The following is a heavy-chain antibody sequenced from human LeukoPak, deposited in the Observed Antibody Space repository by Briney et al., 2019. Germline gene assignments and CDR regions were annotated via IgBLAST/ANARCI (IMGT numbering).Heavy chain of an antibody. V-gene: IGHV4-59*12. CDR2: IYYSGST. CDR1: GGSISSYY. CDR3: ARVGAAAGSAPLYNWFDP. Sequence: PSETLSLTCTVSGGSISSYYWSWIRQPPGKGLEWIGYIYYSGSTYYNPSLKSRVTISVDTSKNQFSLKLSSVTAADTAVYYCARVGAAAGSAPLYNWFDPWGQGTLVTVSS. D-gene: IGHD6-13*01. J-gene: IGHJ5*02.